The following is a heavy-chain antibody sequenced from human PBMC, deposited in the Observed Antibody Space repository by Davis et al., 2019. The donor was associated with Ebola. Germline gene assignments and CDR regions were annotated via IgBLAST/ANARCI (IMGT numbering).Heavy chain of an antibody. V-gene: IGHV3-48*01. CDR3: AKDTSNIWFDV. CDR2: ISYSGSTV. J-gene: IGHJ3*01. D-gene: IGHD1-26*01. Sequence: GESLKISCVASGFTFSDYGLNWVRQAPGKGLEWISYISYSGSTVYYGDSVKGRFTISRDNSKNTLYLQMNGLRVEDTAIYYCAKDTSNIWFDVWGQGTMVTVSS. CDR1: GFTFSDYG.